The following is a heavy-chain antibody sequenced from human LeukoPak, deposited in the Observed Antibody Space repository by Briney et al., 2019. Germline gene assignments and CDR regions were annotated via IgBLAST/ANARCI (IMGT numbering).Heavy chain of an antibody. Sequence: GRSLRLSCAASGFTFSSYAMHWVRQAPGKGLEWVAVISYDGSNKYYADSVKGRFTISRDNSKNTLYLQMNSLRAEDTAVYYCARVRRRCCSSTSCYNWFDPWGQGTLVTVSS. V-gene: IGHV3-30*04. J-gene: IGHJ5*02. CDR2: ISYDGSNK. D-gene: IGHD2-2*01. CDR1: GFTFSSYA. CDR3: ARVRRRCCSSTSCYNWFDP.